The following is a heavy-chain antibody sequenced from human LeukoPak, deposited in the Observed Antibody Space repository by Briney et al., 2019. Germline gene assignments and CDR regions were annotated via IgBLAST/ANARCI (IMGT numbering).Heavy chain of an antibody. CDR3: ARMGRVRYISNWFDP. CDR2: INPNSGGT. J-gene: IGHJ5*02. Sequence: VASVEVSCKASGYTFTGYYMHWVRQAPGQGLEWTGWINPNSGGTNYAQKFQGRVTMTRDTSISTAYMELSRLRSDDTAVYYCARMGRVRYISNWFDPWGQGTLVTVSS. V-gene: IGHV1-2*02. CDR1: GYTFTGYY. D-gene: IGHD3-10*01.